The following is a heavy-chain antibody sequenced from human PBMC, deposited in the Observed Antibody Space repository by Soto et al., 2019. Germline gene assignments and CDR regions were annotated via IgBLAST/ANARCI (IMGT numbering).Heavy chain of an antibody. Sequence: GGLKISCKGSGYSFTSYWISWVRQMPGKGLEWMGRIDPSDSYTNYSPSFQGHVTISADKSISTAYLQWSSLKASDTAMYYCASDSSGRYYYGMDVWGQGTTVTGSS. CDR1: GYSFTSYW. V-gene: IGHV5-10-1*01. CDR3: ASDSSGRYYYGMDV. D-gene: IGHD6-19*01. J-gene: IGHJ6*02. CDR2: IDPSDSYT.